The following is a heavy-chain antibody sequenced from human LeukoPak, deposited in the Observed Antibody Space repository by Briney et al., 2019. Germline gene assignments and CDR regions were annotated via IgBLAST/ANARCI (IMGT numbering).Heavy chain of an antibody. D-gene: IGHD4-11*01. V-gene: IGHV4-39*07. Sequence: SETLSLTCTVSGGSISSSDYYWGWIRQPPGKGLEWIGSICYSGSAYYNPSLKSRVTISVDTSKNQFSLKLSSVTAADTAVYYCARAWGTVTIDAFDIWGQGTMVTVSS. CDR1: GGSISSSDYY. J-gene: IGHJ3*02. CDR3: ARAWGTVTIDAFDI. CDR2: ICYSGSA.